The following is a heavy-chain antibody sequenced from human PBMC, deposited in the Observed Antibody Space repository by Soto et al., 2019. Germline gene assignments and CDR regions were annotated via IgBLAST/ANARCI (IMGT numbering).Heavy chain of an antibody. Sequence: SETLSLTCTVSGGSITSGSYYWGWIRQPPGKGLEWIGSVYYSGGTYYNPSLKSRITISVDTSKNQFSLRLSSVTAADTAVYYCARQGIVVVVPYLAPGIDNWFDPWGQGTLVTVSS. CDR1: GGSITSGSYY. CDR3: ARQGIVVVVPYLAPGIDNWFDP. V-gene: IGHV4-39*01. D-gene: IGHD2-15*01. CDR2: VYYSGGT. J-gene: IGHJ5*02.